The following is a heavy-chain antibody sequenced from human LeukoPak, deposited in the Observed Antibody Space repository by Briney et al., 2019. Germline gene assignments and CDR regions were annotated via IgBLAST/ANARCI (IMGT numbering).Heavy chain of an antibody. CDR2: IVSSGGGT. D-gene: IGHD2-2*01. Sequence: GGSLRVSCAAAGFTLSTYAMSWVRQAPGKGLEWVSTIVSSGGGTYYADSVKGRFTISRDTSKNTLYLQMNSLRAEDTAVYYCARDRPVVPALDYWGQGTLVTVSS. V-gene: IGHV3-23*01. CDR1: GFTLSTYA. J-gene: IGHJ4*02. CDR3: ARDRPVVPALDY.